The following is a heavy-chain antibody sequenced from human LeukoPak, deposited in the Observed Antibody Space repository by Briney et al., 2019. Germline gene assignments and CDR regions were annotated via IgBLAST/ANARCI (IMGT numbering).Heavy chain of an antibody. J-gene: IGHJ4*02. CDR1: GFTVSSNY. CDR2: IYSGGST. D-gene: IGHD3-22*01. CDR3: AXXLXPRXLKRGFYFDY. Sequence: GGSLRLSCAASGFTVSSNYMSWVRQAPGKGLEWVSVIYSGGSTYYADSVKGRFTISRDNSKNTLYLQMNSLRAEDTAVYYCAXXLXPRXLKRGFYFDYWGQGTLVTVSS. V-gene: IGHV3-53*01.